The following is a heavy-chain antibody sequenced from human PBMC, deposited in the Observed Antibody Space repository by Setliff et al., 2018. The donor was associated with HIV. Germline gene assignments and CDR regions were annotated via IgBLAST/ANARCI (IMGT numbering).Heavy chain of an antibody. D-gene: IGHD2-21*02. CDR1: GGSVSSVNYY. CDR2: IHYTGST. CDR3: ARHDCGGNCDINWFDP. J-gene: IGHJ5*02. Sequence: SETLSLTCSVSGGSVSSVNYYWSWIRQPPGKGLEWIGYIHYTGSTTYNPSLKSRVTISVDTSKNQFSLELSSVTAADTAVYYCARHDCGGNCDINWFDPWGQGTLVTVSS. V-gene: IGHV4-61*01.